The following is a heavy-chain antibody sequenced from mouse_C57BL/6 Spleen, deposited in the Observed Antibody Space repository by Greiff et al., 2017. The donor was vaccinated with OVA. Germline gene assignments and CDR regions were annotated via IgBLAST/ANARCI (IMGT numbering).Heavy chain of an antibody. CDR1: GYTFTSYW. CDR2: IDPSDSYT. J-gene: IGHJ4*01. Sequence: QVQLKQPGAELVMPGASVKLSCKASGYTFTSYWMHWVKQRPGQGLGWIGEIDPSDSYTNYNQKFKGKSTLTVDKSSSTAYMQLSSLTSEDSAVYYCARAGSPYAMDYWGQGTSVTVSS. CDR3: ARAGSPYAMDY. V-gene: IGHV1-69*01.